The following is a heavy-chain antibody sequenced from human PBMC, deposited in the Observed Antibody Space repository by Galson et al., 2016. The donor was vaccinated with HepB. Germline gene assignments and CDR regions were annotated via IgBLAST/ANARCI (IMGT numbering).Heavy chain of an antibody. CDR3: AREGKGGFDI. V-gene: IGHV3-7*01. Sequence: SLRLSCAASGFSFSTYWVAWVRQAPGKGLEWVANIKEDGSETFYADSVKGRFSISRGNAKNSVYLQMNSLRVEDTAVYYCAREGKGGFDIWGQGTMVTVSS. CDR2: IKEDGSET. J-gene: IGHJ3*02. CDR1: GFSFSTYW. D-gene: IGHD2-15*01.